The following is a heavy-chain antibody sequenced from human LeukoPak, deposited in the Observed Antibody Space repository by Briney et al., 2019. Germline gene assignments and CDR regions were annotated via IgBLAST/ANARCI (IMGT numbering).Heavy chain of an antibody. J-gene: IGHJ4*02. CDR2: ISSSSSYI. CDR1: GFTFSSYN. Sequence: GGSLRLSCAGSGFTFSSYNMNWVRQAPGKGLEWVSSISSSSSYIYYADSVKGRFTISRDNAKNSLYLQMNSLRAEDTAVYYCAREITIFGVVINFFDYWGQGTLVTVSS. D-gene: IGHD3-3*01. CDR3: AREITIFGVVINFFDY. V-gene: IGHV3-21*01.